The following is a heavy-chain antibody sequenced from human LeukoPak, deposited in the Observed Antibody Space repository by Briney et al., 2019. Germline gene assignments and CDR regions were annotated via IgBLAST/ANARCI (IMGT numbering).Heavy chain of an antibody. CDR1: GFTFDDYA. Sequence: GGSLRLSCAASGFTFDDYAMHWVRQAPGKGLEWVSGISWNSGSIGYADSVKGRFTISRDNAKNSLYQKMNSLRAEDMALYYCAKLGSHAFDIWGQGTMVTVSS. D-gene: IGHD1-26*01. J-gene: IGHJ3*02. V-gene: IGHV3-9*03. CDR2: ISWNSGSI. CDR3: AKLGSHAFDI.